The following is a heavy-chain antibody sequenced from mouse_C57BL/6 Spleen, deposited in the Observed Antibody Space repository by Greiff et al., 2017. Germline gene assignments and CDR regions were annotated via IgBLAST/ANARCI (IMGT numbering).Heavy chain of an antibody. D-gene: IGHD1-1*01. CDR2: IDPEDGDT. J-gene: IGHJ1*03. CDR1: GFNIKDYY. Sequence: EVQLQQSGAELVRPGASVKLSCTASGFNIKDYYMHWVKPRPEQGLEWIGRIDPEDGDTEYAPKFQGKATMTADTSSNTAYLQLSSLTSEDTAVYYCTSGITAVAPRCDVWGTGTTVTVSS. CDR3: TSGITAVAPRCDV. V-gene: IGHV14-1*01.